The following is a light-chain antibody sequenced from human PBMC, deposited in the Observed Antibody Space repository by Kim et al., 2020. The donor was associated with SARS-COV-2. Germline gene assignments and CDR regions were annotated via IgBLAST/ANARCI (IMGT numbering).Light chain of an antibody. Sequence: QSVLTQVPSVSAAPGQKVTISCSGSRSNIGNNPVSWYQQFPGTAPRLITYDNDKRPSGIPDRFSSSKSGTSATLGITGLRTGDEADYYCATWDSSLGVGVFGGGTQLTVL. J-gene: IGLJ3*02. V-gene: IGLV1-51*01. CDR2: DND. CDR3: ATWDSSLGVGV. CDR1: RSNIGNNP.